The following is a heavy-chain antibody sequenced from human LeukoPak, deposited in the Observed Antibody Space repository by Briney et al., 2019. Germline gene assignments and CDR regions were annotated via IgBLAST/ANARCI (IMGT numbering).Heavy chain of an antibody. CDR2: ISAYNGNT. Sequence: ASVKVSCKASGYTFTSYGISWVRQAPGQGLEWMGWISAYNGNTNYAQKLQGRVTMTTDTSTSTAYMELRSLRSDDTAVYYCASSLYYYGPGSTGPFDYWGQGTLVTVPS. D-gene: IGHD3-10*01. J-gene: IGHJ4*02. CDR1: GYTFTSYG. V-gene: IGHV1-18*01. CDR3: ASSLYYYGPGSTGPFDY.